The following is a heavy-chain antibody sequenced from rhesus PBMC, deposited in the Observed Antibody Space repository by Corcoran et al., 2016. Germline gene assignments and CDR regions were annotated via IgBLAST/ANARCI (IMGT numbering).Heavy chain of an antibody. D-gene: IGHD2-21*01. V-gene: IGHV1-200*01. CDR2: ITPSNGNT. Sequence: QVQLVQSGAEVKKPGTSVKLSCKASGYTFTSYYLNRLIQAHGQVLEWMGWITPSNGNTGYAKKFQGRVTMTRDTSTSTAYMELNSLRSEDTAVYYCARRVGSYFDYWGQGVLVTVSS. J-gene: IGHJ4*01. CDR3: ARRVGSYFDY. CDR1: GYTFTSYY.